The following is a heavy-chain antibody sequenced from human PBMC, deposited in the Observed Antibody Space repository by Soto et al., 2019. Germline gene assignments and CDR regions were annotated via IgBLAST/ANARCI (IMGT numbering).Heavy chain of an antibody. CDR2: ISGSGGST. CDR1: GFTFSSYA. CDR3: AKRYQKKNTIFGVDLIFDY. D-gene: IGHD3-3*01. V-gene: IGHV3-23*01. Sequence: GGSLSLSCAASGFTFSSYAMSWVRQAPGKGLEWVSAISGSGGSTYYADSVKGRFTISRDNSKNTLYLQMNSLRAEDTAVYYCAKRYQKKNTIFGVDLIFDYWGQGTLVTVSS. J-gene: IGHJ4*02.